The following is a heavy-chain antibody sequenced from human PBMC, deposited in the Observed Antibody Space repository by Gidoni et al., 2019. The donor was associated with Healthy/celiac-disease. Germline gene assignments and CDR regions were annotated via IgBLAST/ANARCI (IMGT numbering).Heavy chain of an antibody. CDR2: INHSGST. D-gene: IGHD3-3*01. CDR3: ARAGNFWSGYYVDY. CDR1: GGSFSGYY. V-gene: IGHV4-34*01. J-gene: IGHJ4*02. Sequence: QVQLQQWGAGLLKPSETLSLTCAVYGGSFSGYYWSWIRQPPGKGLEWIGEINHSGSTNYNPSLKSRVTISVDTSKNQFSLKLSSVTAADTAVYYCARAGNFWSGYYVDYWGQGTLVTVSS.